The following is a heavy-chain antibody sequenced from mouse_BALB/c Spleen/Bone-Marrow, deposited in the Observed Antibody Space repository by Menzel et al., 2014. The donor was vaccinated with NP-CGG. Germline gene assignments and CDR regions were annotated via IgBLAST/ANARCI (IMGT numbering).Heavy chain of an antibody. V-gene: IGHV1-77*01. CDR3: ARDGSFAAMDY. CDR2: IDPGRGSS. Sequence: VQRVESGPELVKPGASVKMSCKASGYTFTDYVINWVKQRTGQGLEWIGEIDPGRGSSFYNEKFKAKATLTADKSANTAYMQLSSLTSEDSAVYFCARDGSFAAMDYWGQGTSLTVSS. CDR1: GYTFTDYV. J-gene: IGHJ4*01. D-gene: IGHD1-1*02.